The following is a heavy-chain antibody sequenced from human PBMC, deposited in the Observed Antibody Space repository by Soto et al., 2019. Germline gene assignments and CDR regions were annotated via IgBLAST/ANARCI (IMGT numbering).Heavy chain of an antibody. V-gene: IGHV3-23*01. CDR1: GFTFSSCA. J-gene: IGHJ6*02. CDR3: AKGRSYYYYYGVDV. CDR2: IIASGGST. Sequence: PGGSLRLSCAASGFTFSSCAMGWVRQAPGKGLEWVSDIIASGGSTYYADSVKGRFTISRDKSKSTLYLQMNSLRAEDTGLYYCAKGRSYYYYYGVDVWGQGTTVTVSS.